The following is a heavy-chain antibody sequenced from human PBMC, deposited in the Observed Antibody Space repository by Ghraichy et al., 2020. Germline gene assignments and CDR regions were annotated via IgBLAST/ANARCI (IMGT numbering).Heavy chain of an antibody. CDR3: AREKRGGYYYYYGMDV. V-gene: IGHV4-59*12. J-gene: IGHJ6*02. D-gene: IGHD3-10*01. CDR1: GGSINNYY. Sequence: SQTLSLTCTVSGGSINNYYWNWVRQTPGRGLEWLGYIYYNGNTKYNPSLKSRVAMSVDTSKNQFSLRLKSVTAADAAVYYCAREKRGGYYYYYGMDVGGHGTTITVSS. CDR2: IYYNGNT.